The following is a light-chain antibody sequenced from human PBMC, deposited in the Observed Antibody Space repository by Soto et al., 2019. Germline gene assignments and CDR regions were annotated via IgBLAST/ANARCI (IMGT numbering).Light chain of an antibody. CDR2: DDA. Sequence: SYELTQPPSVSVAPGQTASITCGGNNIGSKTVHWYQQKPGQAPMLGVYDDADRPSGIPERFSGSNSGNTATLTISRVEAGDEAAYYGQVGNVSLDHQVFGGGTKVTVL. J-gene: IGLJ2*01. CDR3: QVGNVSLDHQV. CDR1: NIGSKT. V-gene: IGLV3-21*02.